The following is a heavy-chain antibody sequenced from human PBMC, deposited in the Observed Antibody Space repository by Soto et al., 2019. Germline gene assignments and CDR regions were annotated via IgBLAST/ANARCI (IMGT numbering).Heavy chain of an antibody. Sequence: SETLSLTCDVSGYSISSGYQWGWIRQPPGKGLEWIGNIYHSGTTSYNPSLKSRVSVSVDTSKNQISLNLTSVTAADTAIYYCARDFFGNHYFDYWGQGILVTVSS. J-gene: IGHJ4*02. V-gene: IGHV4-38-2*02. CDR1: GYSISSGYQ. CDR3: ARDFFGNHYFDY. D-gene: IGHD3-10*01. CDR2: IYHSGTT.